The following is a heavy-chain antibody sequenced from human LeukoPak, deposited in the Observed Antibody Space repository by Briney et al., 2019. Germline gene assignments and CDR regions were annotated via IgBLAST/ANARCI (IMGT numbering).Heavy chain of an antibody. CDR1: GFTFSSYA. Sequence: GGSLRLSCAASGFTFSSYAMSWVRQAPGKGLEWVSAISGSGGSTYYADSVKGRFTISRDSSKNTLYLQMHSLRAEDTAVYYCVKSVIGFDYWGQGTLVTVSS. D-gene: IGHD5/OR15-5a*01. CDR2: ISGSGGST. J-gene: IGHJ4*02. V-gene: IGHV3-23*01. CDR3: VKSVIGFDY.